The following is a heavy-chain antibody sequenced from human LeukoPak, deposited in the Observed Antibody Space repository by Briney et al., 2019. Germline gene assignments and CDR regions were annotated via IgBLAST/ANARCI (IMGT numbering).Heavy chain of an antibody. CDR3: ARDYYDSSGYYSLDC. J-gene: IGHJ4*02. Sequence: SGGSLRLSCAASGFTFSNFAMNWVRQAPGKGLEWVSYISGSGSSVYYADSVKGRFTISRDNAKNSLYLEMNSLRAEDTAVYYCARDYYDSSGYYSLDCWGQGTLVTVSS. CDR1: GFTFSNFA. V-gene: IGHV3-48*03. CDR2: ISGSGSSV. D-gene: IGHD3-22*01.